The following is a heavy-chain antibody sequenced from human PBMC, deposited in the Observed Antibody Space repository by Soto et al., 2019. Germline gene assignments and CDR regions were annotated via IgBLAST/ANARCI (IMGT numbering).Heavy chain of an antibody. CDR2: ITQDGSEK. V-gene: IGHV3-7*05. J-gene: IGHJ4*02. CDR3: KRVKY. CDR1: EFTCSNCW. Sequence: ELQLVESGGDLVQPGGSLRLSCAGAEFTCSNCWMGWVRQSPGKGPEWVANITQDGSEKFYLDSVKGRFTISRDNAKQSLYLQMTGLTADDTAVSYWKRVKYWGQGTLVTVSS.